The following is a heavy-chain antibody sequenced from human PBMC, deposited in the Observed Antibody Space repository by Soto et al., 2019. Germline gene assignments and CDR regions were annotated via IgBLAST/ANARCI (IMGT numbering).Heavy chain of an antibody. CDR3: ARRLAGRPYYYGMDV. D-gene: IGHD6-19*01. Sequence: SETLSLTCTVSGGSISSSSYYWGWIRQPPGKGLEWIGSIYYSGSTYYNPSLKSRVTISVDTSKNQFSLKLSSVTAADTAVYYCARRLAGRPYYYGMDVWGQGTTVTVSS. CDR2: IYYSGST. CDR1: GGSISSSSYY. V-gene: IGHV4-39*01. J-gene: IGHJ6*02.